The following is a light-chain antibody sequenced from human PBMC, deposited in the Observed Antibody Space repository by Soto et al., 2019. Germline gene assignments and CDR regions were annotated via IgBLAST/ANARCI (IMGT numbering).Light chain of an antibody. J-gene: IGKJ3*01. V-gene: IGKV3-20*01. CDR3: HQFGSSPLDT. CDR1: QTISSSF. Sequence: EIVLTQSPGTLSLSPGERATLSCRASQTISSSFLAWYQQKPGQAPRLLIYRASRRAPGIPDRFSGSGSWTEFTLTISRLEPEDFAVYYCHQFGSSPLDTFGPGTKVDIK. CDR2: RAS.